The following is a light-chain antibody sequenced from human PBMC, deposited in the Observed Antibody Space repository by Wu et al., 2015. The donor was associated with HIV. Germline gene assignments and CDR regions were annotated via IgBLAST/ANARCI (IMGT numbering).Light chain of an antibody. J-gene: IGKJ2*02. Sequence: DIQMTQSPSSLSASVGDRVTITCRASQSISNYLNWYQQKPGKAPKLLIFAGSSLHSGVPSRFSGSGLGTDFTLTISDLQPEDLATYYCQQSYTTPSWTFGQGTKLEIK. CDR1: QSISNY. CDR3: QQSYTTPSWT. CDR2: AGS. V-gene: IGKV1-39*01.